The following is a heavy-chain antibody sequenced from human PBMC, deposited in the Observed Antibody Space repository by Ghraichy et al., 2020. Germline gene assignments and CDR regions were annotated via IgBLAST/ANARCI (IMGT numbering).Heavy chain of an antibody. Sequence: GGSLRLSCAASGFTFSSYAMSWVRQAPGKGLEWVSAISGSGGSTYYADSVKGRFTISRDNSKNTLYLQMNSLRAEDTAVYYCAKLPRVYYDFWSDYWGQGTLVTVSS. CDR3: AKLPRVYYDFWSDY. D-gene: IGHD3-3*01. CDR1: GFTFSSYA. V-gene: IGHV3-23*01. J-gene: IGHJ4*02. CDR2: ISGSGGST.